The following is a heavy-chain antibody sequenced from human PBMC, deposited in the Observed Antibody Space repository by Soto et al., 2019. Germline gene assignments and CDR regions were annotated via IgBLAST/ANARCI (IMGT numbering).Heavy chain of an antibody. CDR2: IIPIFGTA. D-gene: IGHD3-22*01. CDR3: ARDGSGYRSRASPMDV. V-gene: IGHV1-69*01. J-gene: IGHJ6*02. Sequence: QVQLVQSGAEVKKPGSSVKVSCKASGDTFSSYAISWVRQAPVQGLEWMGGIIPIFGTANYAQKFQGRVTSTADESTSTAYMELSSLRSEYTALYYCARDGSGYRSRASPMDVWGQGNTVTVSS. CDR1: GDTFSSYA.